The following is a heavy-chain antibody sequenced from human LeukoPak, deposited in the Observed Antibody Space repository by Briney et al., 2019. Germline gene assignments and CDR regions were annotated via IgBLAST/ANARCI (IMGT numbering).Heavy chain of an antibody. D-gene: IGHD3-10*01. CDR3: ARETPYGSLTFDY. CDR1: GFTCSNYW. J-gene: IGHJ4*02. Sequence: PGGSLRLSCAASGFTCSNYWMSWVRQAPGKGLEWVANTHGSEKYYVDSVKGRFTISRDNAKNSLYLQMNSLRAEDTAMYYCARETPYGSLTFDYWGQGTLVTVSS. V-gene: IGHV3-7*03. CDR2: THGSEK.